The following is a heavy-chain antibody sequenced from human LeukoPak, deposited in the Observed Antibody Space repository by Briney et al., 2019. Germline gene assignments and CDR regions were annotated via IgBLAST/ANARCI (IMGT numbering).Heavy chain of an antibody. CDR2: INPNSGGT. CDR1: GYTFTGYY. Sequence: GASVKVSCKASGYTFTGYYMHWVRQAPGQGLEWMGWINPNSGGTNYAQKFQGRVTMTRDTSISTAYMELSRLRSDDTAVYYCARRGHTYGYVGIDYWGQGTLVTASS. V-gene: IGHV1-2*02. J-gene: IGHJ4*02. D-gene: IGHD5-18*01. CDR3: ARRGHTYGYVGIDY.